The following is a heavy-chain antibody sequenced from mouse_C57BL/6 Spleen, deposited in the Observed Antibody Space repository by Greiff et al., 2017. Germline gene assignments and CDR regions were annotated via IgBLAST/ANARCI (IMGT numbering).Heavy chain of an antibody. V-gene: IGHV1-26*01. Sequence: EVQLQQSGPELVKPGASVKISCKASGYTFTDYYMNWVKQSHGKSLEWIGDINPNNGGTSYNQKFKGKATLTVDKSSSTAYMELRSLTSEDSAVYYCARRVCSSYADYFDDWGKGTTLTVSS. D-gene: IGHD1-1*01. CDR2: INPNNGGT. CDR1: GYTFTDYY. J-gene: IGHJ2*01. CDR3: ARRVCSSYADYFDD.